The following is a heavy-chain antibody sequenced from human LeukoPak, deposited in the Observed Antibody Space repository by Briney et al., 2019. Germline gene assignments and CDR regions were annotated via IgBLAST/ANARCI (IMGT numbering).Heavy chain of an antibody. CDR1: GFTFSSYG. CDR2: IKQDGSEK. CDR3: ARGTYYYDSSGYLDY. V-gene: IGHV3-7*01. Sequence: PGRSLRLSCAASGFTFSSYGMHWVRQAPGKGLEWVANIKQDGSEKYYVDSVKGRFTISRDNAKNSLYLQMNSLRAEDTAVYYCARGTYYYDSSGYLDYWGQGTLVTVSS. J-gene: IGHJ4*02. D-gene: IGHD3-22*01.